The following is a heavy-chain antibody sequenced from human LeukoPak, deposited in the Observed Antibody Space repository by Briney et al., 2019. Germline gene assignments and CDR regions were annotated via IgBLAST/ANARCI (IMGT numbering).Heavy chain of an antibody. CDR1: GFTLSSFG. V-gene: IGHV3-48*04. J-gene: IGHJ6*03. CDR3: AKTYYDILTGYGGPYYMDV. Sequence: GGSLRLSCAASGFTLSSFGMNWVRQAPGKGLEWVSYIGTTTSTIYYADSVKGRFTISRDNAKNSLYLQMNSLRAEDTAVYYCAKTYYDILTGYGGPYYMDVWGKGTTVTVSS. D-gene: IGHD3-9*01. CDR2: IGTTTSTI.